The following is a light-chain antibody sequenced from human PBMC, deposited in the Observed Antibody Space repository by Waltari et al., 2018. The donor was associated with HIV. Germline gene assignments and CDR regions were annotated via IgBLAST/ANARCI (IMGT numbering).Light chain of an antibody. CDR3: QSYDSRLSGSVV. CDR1: NSNIGAGFD. CDR2: DNN. J-gene: IGLJ2*01. V-gene: IGLV1-40*01. Sequence: QSALTQPPSVSGAPGPSVTISCSGSNSNIGAGFDVHWYQQVPGTAPRLLIHDNNNRPSGVPDRFSGSKSGTSASLAINGLQSEDEADYYCQSYDSRLSGSVVFGGGTKVTVL.